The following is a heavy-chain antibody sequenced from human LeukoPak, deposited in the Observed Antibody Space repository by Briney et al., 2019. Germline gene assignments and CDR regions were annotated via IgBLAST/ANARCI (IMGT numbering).Heavy chain of an antibody. D-gene: IGHD6-19*01. Sequence: GESLQIFGKGSGYSFTNYWIAWVRQMPGKGLEWMGIIYPDDSDTTYSPSFQGRVTISADKSISTAYLQWSSLQASDTGMYYCARLLDSSRWYWKYWGQGTLATVSS. V-gene: IGHV5-51*01. CDR3: ARLLDSSRWYWKY. CDR2: IYPDDSDT. CDR1: GYSFTNYW. J-gene: IGHJ4*02.